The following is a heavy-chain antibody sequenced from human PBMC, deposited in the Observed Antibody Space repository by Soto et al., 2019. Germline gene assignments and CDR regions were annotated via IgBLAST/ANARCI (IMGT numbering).Heavy chain of an antibody. CDR3: AGPGY. CDR1: GGSISSYY. CDR2: IYYSGST. J-gene: IGHJ4*02. Sequence: XETLSVPFTVSGGSISSYYWSWIRQPPGKGLEWIGYIYYSGSTNYNPSLKSRVTISVDTYKNQFSLKLSSVTAADTAVYYCAGPGYWGQGTLVTVS. V-gene: IGHV4-59*01.